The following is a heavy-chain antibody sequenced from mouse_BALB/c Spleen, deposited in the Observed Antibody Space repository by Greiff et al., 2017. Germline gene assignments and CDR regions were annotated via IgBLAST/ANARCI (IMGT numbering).Heavy chain of an antibody. J-gene: IGHJ4*01. CDR1: GYTFTSYV. CDR3: ARCYYYGSSPDY. V-gene: IGHV1-14*01. D-gene: IGHD1-1*01. Sequence: VQLKESGPELVKPGASVKMSCKASGYTFTSYVMHWVKQKPGQGLEWIGYINPYNDGTKYNEKFKGKATLTSDKSSSTAYMELSSLTSEDSAVYYCARCYYYGSSPDYWGQGTSVTVSA. CDR2: INPYNDGT.